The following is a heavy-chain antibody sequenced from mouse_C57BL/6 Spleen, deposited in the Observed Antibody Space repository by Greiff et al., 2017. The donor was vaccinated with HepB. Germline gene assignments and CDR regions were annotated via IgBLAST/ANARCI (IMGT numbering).Heavy chain of an antibody. CDR1: GYSITSGYY. D-gene: IGHD3-3*01. CDR3: AREGGRVDY. CDR2: ISYDGSN. Sequence: DVHLVESGPGLVKPSQSLSLTCSVTGYSITSGYYWNWIRQFPGNKLEWMGYISYDGSNNYNPSLKNRISITRDTSKNQFFLKLNSVTTEDTATYYCAREGGRVDYWGQGTTLTVSS. J-gene: IGHJ2*01. V-gene: IGHV3-6*01.